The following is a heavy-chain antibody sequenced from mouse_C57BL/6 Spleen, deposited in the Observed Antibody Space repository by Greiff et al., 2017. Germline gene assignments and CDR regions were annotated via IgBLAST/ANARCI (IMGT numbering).Heavy chain of an antibody. CDR1: GYTFTSYW. D-gene: IGHD2-3*01. V-gene: IGHV1-50*01. Sequence: QVQLQQPGAELVKPGASVKLSCKASGYTFTSYWMQWVKQRPGQGLEWIGEIDPSDSYTNYNQKFKGKATLTVDTSSSTAYMQLSSLTSEDSAVYYCAIPNDGYSYWYFDVWGTGTTVTVSS. CDR2: IDPSDSYT. CDR3: AIPNDGYSYWYFDV. J-gene: IGHJ1*03.